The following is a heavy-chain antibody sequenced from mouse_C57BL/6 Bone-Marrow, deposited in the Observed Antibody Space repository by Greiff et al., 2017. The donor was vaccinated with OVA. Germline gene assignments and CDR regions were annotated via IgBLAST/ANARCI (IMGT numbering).Heavy chain of an antibody. Sequence: DVQLVESEGGLVQPGSSMKLSCTASGFTFSDYYMAWVRQVPEKGLEWVANINYDGSSTYYLDSLKSRFIISRDNAKNILYLQMSSLKSEDTATYYCARDNSSGYDYWGQGTTLTVSS. CDR3: ARDNSSGYDY. D-gene: IGHD3-2*02. J-gene: IGHJ2*01. V-gene: IGHV5-16*01. CDR2: INYDGSST. CDR1: GFTFSDYY.